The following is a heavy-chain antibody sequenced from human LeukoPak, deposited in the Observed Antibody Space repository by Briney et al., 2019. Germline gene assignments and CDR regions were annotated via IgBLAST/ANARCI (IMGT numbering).Heavy chain of an antibody. Sequence: GGSLRLSCAASGFTFSSYAMNWVRQAPGNGLEWVSSISVSGGRTYYADSVKGRFTISRDNSKNTLSLQMNSLRAEDTAVYYCARDGAYCGGDCYSYFDYWGQGILVTISS. D-gene: IGHD2-21*02. J-gene: IGHJ4*02. CDR3: ARDGAYCGGDCYSYFDY. V-gene: IGHV3-23*01. CDR2: ISVSGGRT. CDR1: GFTFSSYA.